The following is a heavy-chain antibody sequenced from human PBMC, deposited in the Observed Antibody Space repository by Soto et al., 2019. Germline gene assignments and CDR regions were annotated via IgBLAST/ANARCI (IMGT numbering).Heavy chain of an antibody. CDR3: ARDPSTGFNYDSSGYYLP. D-gene: IGHD3-22*01. Sequence: PGGSLRLSCAASGFTFSSYWMHWVRQTPEKGLVWVSVIYSGGSTYYADSVKGRFTISRDNSKNTLYLQMNSLRAEDTAVYYCARDPSTGFNYDSSGYYLPWGQGTLVTVSS. V-gene: IGHV3-66*01. CDR1: GFTFSSYW. CDR2: IYSGGST. J-gene: IGHJ5*02.